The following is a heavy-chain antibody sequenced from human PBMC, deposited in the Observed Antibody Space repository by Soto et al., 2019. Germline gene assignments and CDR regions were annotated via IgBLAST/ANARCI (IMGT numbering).Heavy chain of an antibody. J-gene: IGHJ6*03. D-gene: IGHD3-3*01. CDR3: TRDRPQEYDFWSGHYYYYYMDV. Sequence: GGSLRLSCTASGFTFGDYAMSWFRQAPGKGLEWVGFIRSRAYGGTTEYAASVKGRFTISRDDSKSIAYLQMNSLKTEDTAVYYCTRDRPQEYDFWSGHYYYYYMDVWGKGTTVTVSS. CDR1: GFTFGDYA. CDR2: IRSRAYGGTT. V-gene: IGHV3-49*03.